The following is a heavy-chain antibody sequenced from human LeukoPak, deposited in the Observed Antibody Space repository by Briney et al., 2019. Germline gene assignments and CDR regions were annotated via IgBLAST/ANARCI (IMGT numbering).Heavy chain of an antibody. J-gene: IGHJ5*02. Sequence: PGGSLRLSCAASGFTFSSYGMHWVRQAPGKGLEWVGRIRNKVNSYTTEYAASVKGRFTISRDDSKNSLYVQMNSLKTEDTAVYYCARGRRLQNRNWFDLWGQGTLVTVSS. V-gene: IGHV3-72*01. CDR2: IRNKVNSYTT. D-gene: IGHD4-11*01. CDR1: GFTFSSYG. CDR3: ARGRRLQNRNWFDL.